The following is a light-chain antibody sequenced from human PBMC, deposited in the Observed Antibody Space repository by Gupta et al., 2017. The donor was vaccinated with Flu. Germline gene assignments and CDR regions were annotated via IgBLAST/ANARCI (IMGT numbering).Light chain of an antibody. CDR2: AAP. J-gene: IGKJ4*01. V-gene: IGKV1-27*01. Sequence: DIQMTQSPSSLSASVGDRVTITCRASQGISNYLAWYQQKPGEVINLLIYAAPTLQSGVPSRFSGSGSATDFTLTISSLQPEDVATFYCQNYSSAPRTFGEGTKVEIK. CDR1: QGISNY. CDR3: QNYSSAPRT.